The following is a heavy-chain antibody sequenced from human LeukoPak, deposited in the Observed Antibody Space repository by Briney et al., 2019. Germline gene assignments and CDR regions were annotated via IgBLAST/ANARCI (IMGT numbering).Heavy chain of an antibody. D-gene: IGHD3-10*01. Sequence: GGSLRLSCTASGFTFSPYTMNWVRQAPGKGPEWVSYISISSSTTYYADSVKGRFSISRDNAKSSLHLQMNSLRAEDTAVYYCVRRGLIETEYLERWGQGTLVIVSS. CDR1: GFTFSPYT. CDR2: ISISSSTT. V-gene: IGHV3-48*04. CDR3: VRRGLIETEYLER. J-gene: IGHJ1*01.